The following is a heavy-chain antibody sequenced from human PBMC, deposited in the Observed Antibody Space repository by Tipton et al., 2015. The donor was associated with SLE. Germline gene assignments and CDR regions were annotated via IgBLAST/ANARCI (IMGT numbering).Heavy chain of an antibody. CDR1: GGSISYYY. CDR2: IYTSGSA. V-gene: IGHV4-4*07. J-gene: IGHJ3*02. Sequence: TLSLTCTVSGGSISYYYWSWIRHPAGKGLEWIGRIYTSGSAIYNPSLKSRVTISVDTSKNQFSLNVSSVTAADTAVYYCARDRRNVFDIWGQGAMVTVSS. CDR3: ARDRRNVFDI.